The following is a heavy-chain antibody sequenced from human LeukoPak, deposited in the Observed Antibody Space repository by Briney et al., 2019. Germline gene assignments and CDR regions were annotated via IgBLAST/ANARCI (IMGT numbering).Heavy chain of an antibody. CDR3: AKDGWFGELSHSYFDY. CDR2: ISYDGSNK. J-gene: IGHJ4*02. Sequence: GGSLRLSCAASGFTFSSYGMHWVRQAPGKGLEWVAVISYDGSNKYYADSVKGRFTISRDNSKNTLYLQMNSLRAEDTAVYYCAKDGWFGELSHSYFDYWGQGTLGSVSS. CDR1: GFTFSSYG. V-gene: IGHV3-30*18. D-gene: IGHD3-10*01.